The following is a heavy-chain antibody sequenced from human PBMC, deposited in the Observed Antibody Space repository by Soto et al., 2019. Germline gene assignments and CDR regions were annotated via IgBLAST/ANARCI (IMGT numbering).Heavy chain of an antibody. CDR2: MNPNSGNT. J-gene: IGHJ5*02. CDR3: ARCHYYDSSGPNWFDP. CDR1: GYTFTSYD. Sequence: ASVKVSCKASGYTFTSYDINWVRQATGQGLEWMGWMNPNSGNTGYAQKFQGRVTMTTDTSTSTAYMELRSLRSDDTAVYYCARCHYYDSSGPNWFDPWGQGTLVTVSS. V-gene: IGHV1-8*01. D-gene: IGHD3-22*01.